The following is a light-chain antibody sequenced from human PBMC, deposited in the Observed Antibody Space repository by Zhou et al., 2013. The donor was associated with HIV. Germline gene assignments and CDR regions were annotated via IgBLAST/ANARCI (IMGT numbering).Light chain of an antibody. Sequence: AIQLTQSPSSLSASVGDRVIMTCRASQDISTALAWYQQNPGKAPKLLIHDASTLESGVPSRFSGSGSGTDFTLTISSLQPEDLATYYCQQFNSYPIVFGSGTKVDI. CDR3: QQFNSYPIV. J-gene: IGKJ3*01. V-gene: IGKV1-13*02. CDR1: QDISTA. CDR2: DAS.